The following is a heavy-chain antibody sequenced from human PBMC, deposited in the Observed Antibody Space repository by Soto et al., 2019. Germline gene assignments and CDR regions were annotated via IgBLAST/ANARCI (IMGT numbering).Heavy chain of an antibody. CDR2: IIPIFGTA. J-gene: IGHJ5*02. CDR1: GGTFSSYA. V-gene: IGHV1-69*13. D-gene: IGHD1-7*01. CDR3: ARAPYNWNYGDWFDP. Sequence: SVKVSCKASGGTFSSYAISWVRQAPGQGLEWMGGIIPIFGTANYAQKFQGRVTITADESTSTAYMELSSLRSEDTAVYYCARAPYNWNYGDWFDPWGQGTLVTVSS.